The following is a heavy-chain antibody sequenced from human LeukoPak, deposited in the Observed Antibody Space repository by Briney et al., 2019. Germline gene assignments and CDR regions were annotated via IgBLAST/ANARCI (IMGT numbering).Heavy chain of an antibody. V-gene: IGHV3-30*02. CDR1: GFTFSSYG. D-gene: IGHD3-9*01. Sequence: QPGGSLRLSCAASGFTFSSYGMHWVRQAPGKGLEWVAFIRYDGSNKYYADSVKGRFTISRDNSKNTLYLQMNSLRAEVTAVYYCAKDSDYDILTGYYNPFDYWGQGTLVTVSS. CDR2: IRYDGSNK. CDR3: AKDSDYDILTGYYNPFDY. J-gene: IGHJ4*02.